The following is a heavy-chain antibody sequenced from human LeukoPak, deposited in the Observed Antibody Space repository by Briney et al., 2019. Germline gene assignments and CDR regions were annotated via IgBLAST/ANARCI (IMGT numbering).Heavy chain of an antibody. CDR2: INHSGST. D-gene: IGHD2-15*01. Sequence: PSETLSLTCVVYGGSFSGYYWSWVRQPPGKGLEWIGEINHSGSTNYKPSLKSRVTISVDTSKNQFFLKLSSVTAADTAVYYCARVDATGLGYFALWGRGTLVTVSS. J-gene: IGHJ2*01. V-gene: IGHV4-34*01. CDR1: GGSFSGYY. CDR3: ARVDATGLGYFAL.